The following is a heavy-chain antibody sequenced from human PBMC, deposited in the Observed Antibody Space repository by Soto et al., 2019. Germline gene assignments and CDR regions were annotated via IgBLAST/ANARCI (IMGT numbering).Heavy chain of an antibody. CDR1: GFRFSSSW. CDR2: INQGGSQK. D-gene: IGHD3-16*01. V-gene: IGHV3-7*03. Sequence: EVQLVESGGGLVQPGGSLRLSCAGSGFRFSSSWMSWIRQAPGKGLEWVSHINQGGSQKYYVDSAKGRFTISRDNAKTSLYLPLNNLRAEDTATYYCASWADAADEDYFHHWGQGTLVTVSS. J-gene: IGHJ1*01. CDR3: ASWADAADEDYFHH.